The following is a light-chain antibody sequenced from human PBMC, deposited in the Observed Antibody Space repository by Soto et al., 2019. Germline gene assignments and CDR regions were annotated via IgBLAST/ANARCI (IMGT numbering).Light chain of an antibody. CDR2: EVS. J-gene: IGLJ1*01. CDR3: SSYTSSSTLYV. CDR1: SSDVGGYNY. V-gene: IGLV2-14*01. Sequence: QSALTQPASVSGSPGQSITISCTGTSSDVGGYNYVSWYQQHPGKAPKLMIYEVSNRPSGVSNRFSGSKSGNTASLTISGLQAEDEADYCSSYTSSSTLYVFGTGTKLTVL.